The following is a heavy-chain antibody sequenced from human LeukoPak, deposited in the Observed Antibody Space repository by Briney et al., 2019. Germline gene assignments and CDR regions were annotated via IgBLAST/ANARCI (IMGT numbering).Heavy chain of an antibody. CDR3: ARDNWGGEDY. V-gene: IGHV4-30-2*01. D-gene: IGHD7-27*01. CDR2: IYHSGTT. CDR1: GFSISRGGYY. J-gene: IGHJ4*02. Sequence: PSQTLSLTCIVSGFSISRGGYYWSWIRQAPGKGLEWIGYIYHSGTTSYNPSLKGRVTISLDRAKNQFSLNLNSVTVADTAFYYCARDNWGGEDYWGQGTLVTVSS.